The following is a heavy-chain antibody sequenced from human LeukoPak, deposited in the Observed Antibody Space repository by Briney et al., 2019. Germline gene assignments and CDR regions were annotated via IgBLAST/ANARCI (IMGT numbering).Heavy chain of an antibody. J-gene: IGHJ4*02. CDR1: GFTFSSYW. CDR3: VRDDGYYYGSGKY. V-gene: IGHV3-7*01. Sequence: GVSLRLSCAASGFTFSSYWMNWIRQAPGKWLEWVGNINQDASEKYYVDAVKGRFTISRDNDQNSLYLQISSLRAEDTAVYYCVRDDGYYYGSGKYWGQGTLVTVSS. D-gene: IGHD3-10*01. CDR2: INQDASEK.